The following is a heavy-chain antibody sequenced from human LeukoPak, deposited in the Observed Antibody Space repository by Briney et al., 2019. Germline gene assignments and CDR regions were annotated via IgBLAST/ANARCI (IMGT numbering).Heavy chain of an antibody. Sequence: GGSLRLSCAASGFTFSSYWMHWVRQAPGKGLVWVSRINSDGSSTSYADSVKGRFTISRDNAKNTLYLQMSSLRAEDTAVCYCARDHPEGKSENSVGGYWGQGTLVTVSS. D-gene: IGHD4-23*01. CDR3: ARDHPEGKSENSVGGY. V-gene: IGHV3-74*01. J-gene: IGHJ4*02. CDR2: INSDGSST. CDR1: GFTFSSYW.